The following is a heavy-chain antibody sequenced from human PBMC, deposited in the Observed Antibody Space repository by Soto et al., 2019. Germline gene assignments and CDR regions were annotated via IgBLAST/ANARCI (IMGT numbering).Heavy chain of an antibody. Sequence: XWGSLRLSCAASGFTFSSYGMHWVRQAPGKGLEWVAVISYDGSNKYYADSVKGRFTISRDNSKNTLYLQMNSLRAEDTAVYYCAKDLEYGSLLYGDYEGYWGQGTLVTVSS. CDR1: GFTFSSYG. D-gene: IGHD4-17*01. J-gene: IGHJ4*02. CDR2: ISYDGSNK. V-gene: IGHV3-30*18. CDR3: AKDLEYGSLLYGDYEGY.